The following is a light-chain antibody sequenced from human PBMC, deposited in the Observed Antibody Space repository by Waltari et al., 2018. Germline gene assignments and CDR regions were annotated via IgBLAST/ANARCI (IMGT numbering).Light chain of an antibody. Sequence: SYELTQPPSVSVSPGQTARITCSGDALPKQYAYWYQQKAGQAPVLVIIKDPERPSGIPERFSGSSSGTTVTLTISGVQAEDEADYYCQSADSATYVIFGGGTKLTVL. J-gene: IGLJ2*01. V-gene: IGLV3-25*03. CDR1: ALPKQY. CDR3: QSADSATYVI. CDR2: KDP.